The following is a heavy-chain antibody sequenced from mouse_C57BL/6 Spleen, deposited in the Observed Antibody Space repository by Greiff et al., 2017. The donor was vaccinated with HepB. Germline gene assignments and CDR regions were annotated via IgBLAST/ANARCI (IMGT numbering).Heavy chain of an antibody. CDR2: IDPSDSYT. Sequence: QVQLQQPGAELVKPGASVKLSCKASGYTFTSYWMQWVKQRPGQGLEWIGEIDPSDSYTNYNQKFKGKATLTVDTSSSTAYMQLSSLTSEDSAVYYCARQFEDFDDWGKGTTVTVSS. CDR3: ARQFEDFDD. CDR1: GYTFTSYW. J-gene: IGHJ1*03. V-gene: IGHV1-50*01.